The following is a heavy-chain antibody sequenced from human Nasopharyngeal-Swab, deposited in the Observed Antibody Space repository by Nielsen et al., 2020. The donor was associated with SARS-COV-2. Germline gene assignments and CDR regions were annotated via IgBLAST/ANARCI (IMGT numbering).Heavy chain of an antibody. CDR3: AREGGIAVAGIDY. D-gene: IGHD6-19*01. J-gene: IGHJ4*02. Sequence: GESLKISCEVSGFSVSYNYMSWVRQAPGKGLEWVAVIWYDGSNKYYADSVKGRFTISRDNSKNTLYLQMNSLRAEDTAVYYCAREGGIAVAGIDYWGQGTLVTVSS. CDR1: GFSVSYNY. V-gene: IGHV3-33*01. CDR2: IWYDGSNK.